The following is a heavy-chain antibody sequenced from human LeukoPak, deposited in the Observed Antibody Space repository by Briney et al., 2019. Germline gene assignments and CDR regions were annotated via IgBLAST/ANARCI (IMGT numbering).Heavy chain of an antibody. J-gene: IGHJ5*02. CDR3: ARERLPIESVYGDSADNWFDP. V-gene: IGHV7-4-1*02. Sequence: ASVKVSCKASGYTFTSYAMNWVRRVPGQGLEWRGWINTNTGNRTYAQGFTGRFVFAFDTSFSTAYLQISTLKAEATAVYYCARERLPIESVYGDSADNWFDPWGQGTLVTVSS. CDR1: GYTFTSYA. CDR2: INTNTGNR. D-gene: IGHD4-17*01.